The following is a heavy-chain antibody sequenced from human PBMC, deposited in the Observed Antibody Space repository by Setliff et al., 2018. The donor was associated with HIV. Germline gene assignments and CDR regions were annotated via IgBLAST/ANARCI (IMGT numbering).Heavy chain of an antibody. Sequence: GASVKVSCKTSGYAFTDYSIHWVRQAPGQGLEWVGRINPDSRGTRIAQKFEGRVTMTWDTSLTTAYMELSSLRSDDTALYYCGTYPPNWNYGAAAFDIWGQGTLVTVSS. CDR1: GYAFTDYS. CDR2: INPDSRGT. CDR3: GTYPPNWNYGAAAFDI. V-gene: IGHV1-2*06. D-gene: IGHD1-7*01. J-gene: IGHJ3*02.